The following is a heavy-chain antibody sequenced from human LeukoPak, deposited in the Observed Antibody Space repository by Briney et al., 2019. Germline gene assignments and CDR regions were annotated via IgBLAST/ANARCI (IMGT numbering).Heavy chain of an antibody. CDR3: ARDTDYGGYLDY. CDR1: GYTFTGYY. D-gene: IGHD2-21*01. V-gene: IGHV1-2*02. J-gene: IGHJ4*02. CDR2: INPNSGGT. Sequence: ASVKVSCKASGYTFTGYYMHWVRQAPGQGLERMGWINPNSGGTNYAQKFQGRVTMTRDTSISTAYMELSRLRSDDTAVYYCARDTDYGGYLDYWGQGTLVTVSS.